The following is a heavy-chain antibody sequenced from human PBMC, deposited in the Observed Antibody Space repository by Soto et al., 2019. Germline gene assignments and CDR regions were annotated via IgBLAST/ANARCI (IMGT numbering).Heavy chain of an antibody. V-gene: IGHV4-39*01. CDR2: SYYGGTT. CDR3: ARLPFVRGLPA. Sequence: QLHLQESGPGRVKPSETLSLMCSVSGGSISTSGNYWGWVRQAPEKGLEWIGSSYYGGTTNYNPSLKRRVTISVDTSKNQFSLKLTSVTAADTAVYYCARLPFVRGLPAWGQGTLVTVSS. D-gene: IGHD3-10*02. J-gene: IGHJ5*02. CDR1: GGSISTSGNY.